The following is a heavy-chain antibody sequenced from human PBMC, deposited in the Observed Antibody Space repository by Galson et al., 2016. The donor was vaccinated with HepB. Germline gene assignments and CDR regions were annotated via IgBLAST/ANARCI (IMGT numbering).Heavy chain of an antibody. CDR1: GFIFRTYT. V-gene: IGHV3-30*01. Sequence: SLRLSCAASGFIFRTYTMHWVRQAPGKGLEWVSVIAYDASSEDYADSVKGRFTISRDNSKNTLYLQMNALRAEDTAVYYCAREATYHDFWSGYYLDSWGQGTLVTVSS. CDR3: AREATYHDFWSGYYLDS. CDR2: IAYDASSE. D-gene: IGHD3-3*01. J-gene: IGHJ5*01.